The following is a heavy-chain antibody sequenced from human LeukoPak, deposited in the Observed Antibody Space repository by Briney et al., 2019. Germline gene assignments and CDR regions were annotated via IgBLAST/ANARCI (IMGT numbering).Heavy chain of an antibody. J-gene: IGHJ4*02. CDR3: ARGLIAARPIDY. D-gene: IGHD6-6*01. Sequence: SETLSLTCTVSGGSISSGGYYWSWIRQHPGKGLEWIGYIYYSGSTYYNPSLKSRVTISVDTSKNQFSLKLSSVTAADTAVYYCARGLIAARPIDYWGQGTLVTVSS. V-gene: IGHV4-31*03. CDR1: GGSISSGGYY. CDR2: IYYSGST.